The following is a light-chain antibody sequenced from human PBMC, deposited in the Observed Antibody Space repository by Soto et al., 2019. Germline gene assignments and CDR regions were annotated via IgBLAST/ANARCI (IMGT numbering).Light chain of an antibody. CDR2: DAS. CDR1: QSVSSN. J-gene: IGKJ4*01. V-gene: IGKV3-15*01. Sequence: IVMTQSPASLSVSPGERATLSFRASQSVSSNLAWYQQKSGQAPRLLIYDASTRATGIPARFSGSGSGTDFTLPISSLEPEDFASYYCQQRNSWPLTFGGGTKVDI. CDR3: QQRNSWPLT.